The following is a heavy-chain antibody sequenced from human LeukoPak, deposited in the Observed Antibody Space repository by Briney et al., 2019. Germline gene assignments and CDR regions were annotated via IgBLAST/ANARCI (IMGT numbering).Heavy chain of an antibody. Sequence: ASVKVSCKASGYTSTAYYMHWVRQAPGQGLEWMGWINPNSGGTNYAQKFQGRVTMTRDTSISTVYMELSRLRSDDTAVYYCARDFPSSGWYHPFDYWGQGILVTVSS. V-gene: IGHV1-2*02. CDR2: INPNSGGT. D-gene: IGHD6-19*01. J-gene: IGHJ4*02. CDR1: GYTSTAYY. CDR3: ARDFPSSGWYHPFDY.